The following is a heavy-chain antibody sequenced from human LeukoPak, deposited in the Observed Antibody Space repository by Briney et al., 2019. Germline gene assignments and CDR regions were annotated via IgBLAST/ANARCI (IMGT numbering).Heavy chain of an antibody. V-gene: IGHV3-33*01. CDR2: IWYDGSNK. D-gene: IGHD6-13*01. CDR3: ARDIAAALDY. Sequence: GVSLRLSCAASGFTFSSFGMHWVRQAPGKGLEWVAVIWYDGSNKYYADSVKGRFTISRDNSKNTLYLQMNSLRAEDTAVYYCARDIAAALDYWGQGTLVTVSS. CDR1: GFTFSSFG. J-gene: IGHJ4*02.